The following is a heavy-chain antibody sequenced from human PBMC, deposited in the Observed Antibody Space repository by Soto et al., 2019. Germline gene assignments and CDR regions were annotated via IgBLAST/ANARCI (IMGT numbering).Heavy chain of an antibody. CDR2: ISFDGSNK. J-gene: IGHJ6*02. CDR1: GFSFSSYA. CDR3: AKDNPFGDQYYHATEYYYYLMDV. Sequence: GGSLRLSCAASGFSFSSYAMHWVRQAPGKGLEWVAVISFDGSNKDYADSVKGRFTISRDNFKNTLYLQMNSLRAEDTAVYYCAKDNPFGDQYYHATEYYYYLMDVWGQGTTVTVSS. D-gene: IGHD3-10*01. V-gene: IGHV3-30-3*01.